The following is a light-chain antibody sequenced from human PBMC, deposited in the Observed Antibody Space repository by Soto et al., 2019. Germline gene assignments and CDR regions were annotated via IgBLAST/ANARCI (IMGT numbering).Light chain of an antibody. CDR2: DDS. Sequence: SYELTQPPSVSVAPGQTARITCGGNNIGSKSVHWCQQKPGQAPVLVVYDDSDRPSGIPERFSGSNSGNTATLTISRVEAGDEADYYCQVWDSSSDHSLVFGTGTKVTVL. CDR1: NIGSKS. CDR3: QVWDSSSDHSLV. J-gene: IGLJ1*01. V-gene: IGLV3-21*02.